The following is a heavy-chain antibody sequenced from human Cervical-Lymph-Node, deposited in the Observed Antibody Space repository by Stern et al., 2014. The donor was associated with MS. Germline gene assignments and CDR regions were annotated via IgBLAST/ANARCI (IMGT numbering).Heavy chain of an antibody. D-gene: IGHD2-21*02. J-gene: IGHJ2*01. CDR2: ISSNGGST. CDR3: ARGVTYCGGDCYGWYFDL. CDR1: GFTFSSYA. Sequence: VQLEESGGGLVQPGGSLRLSCAASGFTFSSYAMHWVRQAPGKGLEYVSVISSNGGSTYYANSVKGRFTISRDNSKNTLYLHMGSLRVEDMAVYYCARGVTYCGGDCYGWYFDLWGRGTLVTVSS. V-gene: IGHV3-64*01.